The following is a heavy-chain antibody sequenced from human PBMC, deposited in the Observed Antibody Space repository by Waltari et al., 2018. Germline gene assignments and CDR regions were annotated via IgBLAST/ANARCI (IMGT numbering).Heavy chain of an antibody. CDR3: ARDSPDKHWKFFGNDH. Sequence: EVQLVESGGGLAHPGGSLTLSCVGSGFTLRNYWMTWVRQAPGDALGWVSIMNKDGSERYQLDSVRGRFIISKDDAKNSLSLEMNILAVEDTAIYYCARDSPDKHWKFFGNDHWGQGTLVNVSP. CDR1: GFTLRNYW. D-gene: IGHD1-1*01. CDR2: MNKDGSER. V-gene: IGHV3-7*01. J-gene: IGHJ4*02.